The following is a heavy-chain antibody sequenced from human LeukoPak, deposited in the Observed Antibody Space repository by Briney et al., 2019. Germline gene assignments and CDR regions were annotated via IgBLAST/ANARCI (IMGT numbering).Heavy chain of an antibody. D-gene: IGHD1-14*01. J-gene: IGHJ4*02. CDR3: GRGGKEGSLDS. Sequence: PGGSLRLSCAASEFTFSSYWMTWVRQAPGKGLEWVANMKEDGSARYYVDSVKGRSTVSRDNAKNSLFLQMNRLQVDDTAIYYCGRGGKEGSLDSWGQGSLVIVSS. CDR1: EFTFSSYW. CDR2: MKEDGSAR. V-gene: IGHV3-7*01.